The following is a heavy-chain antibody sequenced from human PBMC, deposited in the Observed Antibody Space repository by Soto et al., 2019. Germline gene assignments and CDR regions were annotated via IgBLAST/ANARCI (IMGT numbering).Heavy chain of an antibody. CDR1: GASIYNGGYF. J-gene: IGHJ4*02. CDR3: ARGPTTEKVDY. CDR2: IHNSRSP. Sequence: QVQLQESGPGLVRPSQTLSLTCSVSGASIYNGGYFRSWIRQSPGKGLEWIGHIHNSRSPYNNPSLKSRVTLSADTSMNQFSLALTSVTAADTAMYYCARGPTTEKVDYWGQGILVTVSS. V-gene: IGHV4-30-4*01.